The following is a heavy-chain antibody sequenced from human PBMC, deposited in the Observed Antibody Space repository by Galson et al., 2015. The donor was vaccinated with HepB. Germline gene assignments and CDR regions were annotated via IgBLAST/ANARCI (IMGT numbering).Heavy chain of an antibody. CDR2: ISAYNGNT. CDR1: GYTFSTYG. D-gene: IGHD2-15*01. CDR3: ARDNPELRAFDM. Sequence: SVKVSCKASGYTFSTYGINWVRQAPGQGLEWMGWISAYNGNTNYAQQFQDRVTMTTDTSTSTAYMELRSLRSDDTAMYYCARDNPELRAFDMWGQGTMVTVSS. J-gene: IGHJ3*02. V-gene: IGHV1-18*04.